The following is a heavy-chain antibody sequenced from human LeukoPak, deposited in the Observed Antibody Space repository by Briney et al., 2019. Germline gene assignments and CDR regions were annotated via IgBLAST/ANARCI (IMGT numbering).Heavy chain of an antibody. J-gene: IGHJ6*03. D-gene: IGHD2-15*01. CDR1: GYTFTGYY. CDR3: ARGAFGVVVAASKYYYCYYMDV. CDR2: INPSGGST. Sequence: GASVKVSCKASGYTFTGYYVHWVRQAPGQGLEWMGIINPSGGSTSYAQKFQGRVTMTRDMSTSTVYMELSSLRSEDTAVYYCARGAFGVVVAASKYYYCYYMDVWGKGTTVTVSS. V-gene: IGHV1-46*01.